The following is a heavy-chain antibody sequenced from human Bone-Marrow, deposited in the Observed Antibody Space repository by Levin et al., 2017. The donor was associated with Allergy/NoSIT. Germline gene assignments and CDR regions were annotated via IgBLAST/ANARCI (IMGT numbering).Heavy chain of an antibody. Sequence: SQTLSLTCAVYGGSFSGYYWSWIRQPPGKGLEWIGEINHSGSTNYNPSLKSRVTISVDTSKNQFSLKLSSVTAADTAVYYCAFRYVLMAHAPTRNWGGGMDVWGQGTTVTVSS. D-gene: IGHD2-8*01. CDR2: INHSGST. CDR1: GGSFSGYY. V-gene: IGHV4-34*01. CDR3: AFRYVLMAHAPTRNWGGGMDV. J-gene: IGHJ6*02.